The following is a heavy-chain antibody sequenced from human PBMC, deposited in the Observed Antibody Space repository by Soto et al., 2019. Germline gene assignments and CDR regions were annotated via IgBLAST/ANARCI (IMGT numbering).Heavy chain of an antibody. D-gene: IGHD6-19*01. V-gene: IGHV1-58*01. CDR2: IVVGSGNT. Sequence: SVKVSCKASGFTFTSSAVQWVRQARGQRLEWIGWIVVGSGNTNYAQKFQERVTITRDMSTSTAYMELSSLRSEDTAVYYCAAGSAVAGTITFDYWGQGTLVTVS. CDR3: AAGSAVAGTITFDY. J-gene: IGHJ4*02. CDR1: GFTFTSSA.